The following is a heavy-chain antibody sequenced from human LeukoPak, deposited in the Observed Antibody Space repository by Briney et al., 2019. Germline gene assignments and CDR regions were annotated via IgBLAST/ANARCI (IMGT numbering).Heavy chain of an antibody. CDR1: GYTFTSYY. D-gene: IGHD3-22*01. Sequence: ASVKVSCKASGYTFTSYYMHWVRQAPGQGLEWMGIINPSGGSTSYAQKFQGRVTMTRDTSTSTVYMELSSLRSEDTAVYYCARDHALYDSSGYYYNWFDPWGQGTLVTVSS. CDR3: ARDHALYDSSGYYYNWFDP. V-gene: IGHV1-46*01. J-gene: IGHJ5*02. CDR2: INPSGGST.